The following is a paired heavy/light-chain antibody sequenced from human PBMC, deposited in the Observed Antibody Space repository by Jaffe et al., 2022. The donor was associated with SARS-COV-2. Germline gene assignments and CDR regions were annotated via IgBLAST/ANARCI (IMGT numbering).Light chain of an antibody. J-gene: IGLJ2*01. CDR3: QSADSSGTSV. Sequence: SYELTQPPSVSVSPGQTARITCSGDALPKQYAYWYQQKPGQAPVLVIYKDSERPSGIPERFSGSSSGTTVTLTISGVQAEDEADYYCQSADSSGTSVFGGGTKLTVL. V-gene: IGLV3-25*03. CDR2: KDS. CDR1: ALPKQY.
Heavy chain of an antibody. J-gene: IGHJ6*02. CDR2: ISAYNGNT. CDR1: GYTFTSYG. CDR3: ARDRCSSTSCYYYYYYGMDV. D-gene: IGHD2-2*01. Sequence: QVQLVQSGAEVKKPGASVKVSCKASGYTFTSYGISWVRQAPGQGLEWMGWISAYNGNTNYAQKLQGRVTMTTDTSTSTAYMELRSLRSDDTAVYYCARDRCSSTSCYYYYYYGMDVWGQGTTVTVSS. V-gene: IGHV1-18*01.